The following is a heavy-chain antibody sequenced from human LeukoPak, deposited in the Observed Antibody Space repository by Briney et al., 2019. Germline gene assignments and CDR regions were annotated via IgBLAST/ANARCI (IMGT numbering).Heavy chain of an antibody. D-gene: IGHD7-27*01. J-gene: IGHJ3*01. Sequence: SETPSLTCTVSGGSTSNTYLNWIRQPPGKGLEWIGYMHDSGTTNYNPSLRSRVTISLDTSKIQFSLILTSATGADAAVYFCARDRILLGGVGTPHAFDFLREGRMVSV. CDR1: GGSTSNTY. CDR3: ARDRILLGGVGTPHAFDF. CDR2: MHDSGTT. V-gene: IGHV4-59*01.